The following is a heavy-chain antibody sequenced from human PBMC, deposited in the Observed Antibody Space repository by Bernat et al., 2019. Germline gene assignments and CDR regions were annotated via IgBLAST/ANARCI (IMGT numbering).Heavy chain of an antibody. CDR1: GFTLSSYG. J-gene: IGHJ6*03. CDR2: IWYDGSNK. D-gene: IGHD3-10*01. CDR3: ARDGLLWFRELLYYMDV. Sequence: QVQVVESGGGVVQPGRSLRLSCVASGFTLSSYGMHWVRQAPDKGLEWVAVIWYDGSNKYYGDSVKGRFTISRDNSKNTLYLQMNSLRAEDTAVYYCARDGLLWFRELLYYMDVWGKGTTVTVSS. V-gene: IGHV3-33*01.